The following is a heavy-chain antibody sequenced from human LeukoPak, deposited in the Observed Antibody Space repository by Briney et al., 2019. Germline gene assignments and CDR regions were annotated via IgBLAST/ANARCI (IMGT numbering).Heavy chain of an antibody. D-gene: IGHD5-18*01. V-gene: IGHV4-34*01. CDR3: ARDFAWYSYAPNWFDP. Sequence: PSETLSLTCAVYGGSFSGYYWSWIRQPPGKGLEWIGEINHSGSTNYNPSLKSRLTISVDTSKNQFSLKLSSVTAADTAVYYCARDFAWYSYAPNWFDPWGQGTLVTVSS. CDR2: INHSGST. CDR1: GGSFSGYY. J-gene: IGHJ5*02.